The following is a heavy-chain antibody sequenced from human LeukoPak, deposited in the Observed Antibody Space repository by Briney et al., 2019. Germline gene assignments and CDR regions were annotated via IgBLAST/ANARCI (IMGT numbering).Heavy chain of an antibody. CDR2: LNPNSGGT. CDR1: GYSFTAYY. Sequence: ASVMLSCKVSGYSFTAYYFHWVRQAPGQGLEWMGWLNPNSGGTKCAQRFQGRVTMTRDTSIATVYMELSSLTFDDTAVYYCARGVGSSWFDHWGQGTLVTVSS. CDR3: ARGVGSSWFDH. V-gene: IGHV1-2*02. D-gene: IGHD6-13*01. J-gene: IGHJ5*02.